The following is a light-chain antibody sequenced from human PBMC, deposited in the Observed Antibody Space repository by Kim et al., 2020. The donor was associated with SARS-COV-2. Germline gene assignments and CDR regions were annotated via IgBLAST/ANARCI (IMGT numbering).Light chain of an antibody. CDR2: EDN. CDR1: SGSIASNY. V-gene: IGLV6-57*04. CDR3: QYYDSSNRPVV. Sequence: NFMLTQPHSVSESPGKTVTISCTRSSGSIASNYVQWYQQRPGSAPTTVIFEDNQRPSGVPDRFSGSIDSSSNSASLTISGLKTEDEADYYCQYYDSSNRPVVLGGGTQLPVL. J-gene: IGLJ2*01.